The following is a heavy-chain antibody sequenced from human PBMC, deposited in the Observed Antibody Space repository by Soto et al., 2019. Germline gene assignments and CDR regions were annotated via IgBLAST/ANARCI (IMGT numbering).Heavy chain of an antibody. CDR2: ISSHNNNT. CDR3: ARGNTGYGNFDS. V-gene: IGHV1-18*01. D-gene: IGHD5-12*01. Sequence: ASVKVSCKASGYSFTSYGFSWVRQAPGQGPEWMGWISSHNNNTKYAQKLQGRVTMTTDTSTSTAYLELRSLRAEDTAVYYCARGNTGYGNFDSWGQGTLVTVSS. J-gene: IGHJ4*02. CDR1: GYSFTSYG.